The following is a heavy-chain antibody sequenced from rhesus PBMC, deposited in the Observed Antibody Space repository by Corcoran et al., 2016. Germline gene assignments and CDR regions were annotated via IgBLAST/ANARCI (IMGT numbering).Heavy chain of an antibody. D-gene: IGHD2-27*01. Sequence: QVQLQESGPGLVKPSETLSITCTVSGASISSNWWSCLRQPPGKGLEWIGEINGNSGSTNNNPSLKSRVTMSKDASKNQFSLKLSSVTAADTAVYYCARAGAYCSGTYCYGYWGQGVLVTVSS. J-gene: IGHJ4*01. CDR1: GASISSNW. CDR3: ARAGAYCSGTYCYGY. CDR2: INGNSGST. V-gene: IGHV4-80*01.